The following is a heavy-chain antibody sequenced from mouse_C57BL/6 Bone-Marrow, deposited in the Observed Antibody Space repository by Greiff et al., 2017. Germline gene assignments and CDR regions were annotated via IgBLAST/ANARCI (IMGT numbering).Heavy chain of an antibody. D-gene: IGHD1-1*01. CDR1: GFSLSTSGMG. CDR3: ARSYDGSSYDD. J-gene: IGHJ2*01. Sequence: QVQLQQSGPGILQSSQTLSLTCSFSGFSLSTSGMGVSWIRQPSGKGLEWLAHIYWDDDKRYNPSLKSRLTISKATYRNQVLLKISSVDTADTATYYCARSYDGSSYDDWGQGTTLTVSS. V-gene: IGHV8-12*01. CDR2: IYWDDDK.